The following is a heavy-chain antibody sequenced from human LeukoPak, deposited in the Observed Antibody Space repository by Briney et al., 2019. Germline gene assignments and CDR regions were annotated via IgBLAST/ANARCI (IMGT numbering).Heavy chain of an antibody. J-gene: IGHJ6*02. Sequence: ASVKVSCKASGYTFTGYYMHWVRQAPGQGLEWMGWINPNSGGTNYAQKFQGRVTMTRGTSISTAYMELSRLRSDDTAVYYCARASRPYCSSTSCYHMDVWGQGTTVTVSS. D-gene: IGHD2-2*01. CDR1: GYTFTGYY. CDR3: ARASRPYCSSTSCYHMDV. CDR2: INPNSGGT. V-gene: IGHV1-2*02.